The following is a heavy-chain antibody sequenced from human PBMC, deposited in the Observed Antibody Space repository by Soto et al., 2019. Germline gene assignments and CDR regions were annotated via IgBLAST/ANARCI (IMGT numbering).Heavy chain of an antibody. CDR3: AREGIAVAGRGSDY. Sequence: SVKVSCKASGGTFSSYAISWVRQAPGQGLEWMGGIIPIFGTANYAQKFQGRVTITADESTSTAYMELSSLKSEDTAVYYCAREGIAVAGRGSDYWGQGTLVTVSS. J-gene: IGHJ4*02. V-gene: IGHV1-69*13. CDR1: GGTFSSYA. CDR2: IIPIFGTA. D-gene: IGHD6-19*01.